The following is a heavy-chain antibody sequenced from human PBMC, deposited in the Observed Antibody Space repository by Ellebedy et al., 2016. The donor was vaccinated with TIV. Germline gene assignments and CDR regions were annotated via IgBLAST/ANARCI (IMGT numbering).Heavy chain of an antibody. V-gene: IGHV4-30-4*01. CDR3: ARDRVYCSGGSCSFNFDS. CDR1: GGSINSGDFY. D-gene: IGHD2-15*01. Sequence: SETLSLXXTVSGGSINSGDFYWTWIRQPPGKGLEWIGYSTNSGSTYFQSSLRSRVSISLDTSKNEFSLTLTSVTAADTAVYYCARDRVYCSGGSCSFNFDSWGQGILVTVSS. CDR2: STNSGST. J-gene: IGHJ4*02.